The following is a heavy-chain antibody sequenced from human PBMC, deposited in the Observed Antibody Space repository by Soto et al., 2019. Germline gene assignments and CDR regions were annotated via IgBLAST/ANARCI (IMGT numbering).Heavy chain of an antibody. CDR2: INAHSGGT. V-gene: IGHV1-2*02. J-gene: IGHJ5*02. CDR1: GFAFTGYY. CDR3: AKDLTRQLAYWLDP. D-gene: IGHD6-6*01. Sequence: SVKVSCKASGFAFTGYYIHWLRQAPGQGLEWMGWINAHSGGTEYAQKFQGRVTLTRDTSIATAYLTLTSLTSDDTALYYCAKDLTRQLAYWLDPWGQGTQVTVSS.